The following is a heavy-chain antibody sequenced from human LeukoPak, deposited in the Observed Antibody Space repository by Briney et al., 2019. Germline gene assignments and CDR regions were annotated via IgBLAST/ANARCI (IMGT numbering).Heavy chain of an antibody. V-gene: IGHV4-38-2*01. Sequence: SETLSLTCAVSGYSISSGYYWGWIRQPPGKGLEWIGSIYHSGGTYYNPSLKSRVTISVDTSKNQFSLKLSSVTAADTAVYYCARHVEFCSSTSCYFFDYWGQGTLVTVSS. CDR2: IYHSGGT. CDR3: ARHVEFCSSTSCYFFDY. CDR1: GYSISSGYY. J-gene: IGHJ4*02. D-gene: IGHD2-2*01.